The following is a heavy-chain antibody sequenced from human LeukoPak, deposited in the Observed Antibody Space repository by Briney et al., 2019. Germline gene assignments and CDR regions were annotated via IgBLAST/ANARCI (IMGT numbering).Heavy chain of an antibody. CDR2: IYYSGST. D-gene: IGHD6-13*01. Sequence: SETLSLTCTVSGGSISSYYWSWIRQPPGKGLEWIGYIYYSGSTNYNPSLKSRVTISVDTSKNLFSLKLSSVTAADTAVYYCARLAAAGTRFDPWGQGTLVTVSS. J-gene: IGHJ5*02. CDR1: GGSISSYY. V-gene: IGHV4-59*01. CDR3: ARLAAAGTRFDP.